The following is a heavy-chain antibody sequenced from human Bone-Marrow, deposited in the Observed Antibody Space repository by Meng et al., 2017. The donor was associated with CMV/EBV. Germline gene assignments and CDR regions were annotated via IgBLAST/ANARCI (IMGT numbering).Heavy chain of an antibody. D-gene: IGHD5-24*01. V-gene: IGHV3-30*02. Sequence: GGSLRLSCAASGFTFSSYGMHWVRQAPGKGLEWVAFIWYDGNYKHYADSVKGRFTISRDNSKNTLYLQMNSLRAEDTAVYYCAKDAAGMATIYYFDYWGQGTLVTVSS. CDR3: AKDAAGMATIYYFDY. CDR1: GFTFSSYG. J-gene: IGHJ4*02. CDR2: IWYDGNYK.